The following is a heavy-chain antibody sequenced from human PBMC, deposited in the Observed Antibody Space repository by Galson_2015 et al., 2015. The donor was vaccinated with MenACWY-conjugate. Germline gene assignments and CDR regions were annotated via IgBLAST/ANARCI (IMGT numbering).Heavy chain of an antibody. CDR1: GITFSRSG. V-gene: IGHV3-48*02. CDR3: AWGRNPTVNSMYLDY. D-gene: IGHD7-27*01. CDR2: ISPGSGRI. J-gene: IGHJ4*02. Sequence: SLRLSCAASGITFSRSGMNWVRQAPGTGLEWISYISPGSGRIYYADSAKGRFTISRDDAKSSLFLQIVSLRDEDTAVYYCAWGRNPTVNSMYLDYWGQGTLVTVSS.